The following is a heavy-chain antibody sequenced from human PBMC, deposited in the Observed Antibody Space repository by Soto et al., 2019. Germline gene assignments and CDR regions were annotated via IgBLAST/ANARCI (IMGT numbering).Heavy chain of an antibody. J-gene: IGHJ4*02. CDR1: DDSINSDKYY. CDR2: IYYRGNA. CDR3: ARLEGLATISYYFDF. Sequence: QLQLQESGPGLVKPSETLSLTCSVSDDSINSDKYYWGWIRQPPGKGLEWRGSIYYRGNAYYNPSPYTRVTISLDKSTCQFSLKLNSVTAADSAVYFCARLEGLATISYYFDFCGPGALVTVSS. D-gene: IGHD5-12*01. V-gene: IGHV4-39*01.